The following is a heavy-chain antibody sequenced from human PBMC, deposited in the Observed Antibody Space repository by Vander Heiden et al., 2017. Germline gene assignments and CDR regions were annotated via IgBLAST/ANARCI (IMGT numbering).Heavy chain of an antibody. CDR1: GGSISSSNW. J-gene: IGHJ4*02. V-gene: IGHV4-4*02. CDR2: IYHSAGT. CDR3: ARDWGGRNSGSYFDY. Sequence: QVQLQQSRPGLVKPSGTLSLTCAVSGGSISSSNWWSWVRHPPGNGLEWIGEIYHSAGTNYNPSLKSRVTISVDKSKNQFSLKLSSVTAADTAVYYCARDWGGRNSGSYFDYWGQGTLVTVSS. D-gene: IGHD1-26*01.